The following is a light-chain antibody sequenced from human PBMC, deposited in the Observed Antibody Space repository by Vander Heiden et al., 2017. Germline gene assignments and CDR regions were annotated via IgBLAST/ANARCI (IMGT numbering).Light chain of an antibody. J-gene: IGLJ1*01. CDR1: SSDIGCYNY. CDR3: CSYTSSSTLYV. Sequence: QSALTQPASVSGSPGQSITISCTGRSSDIGCYNYVCLYQTHPGKAPKLMSHDVSDRPSGVSNRFSGSKSGNTASLTISGLQAEDEADYYCCSYTSSSTLYVFGTGTKVTVL. V-gene: IGLV2-14*03. CDR2: DVS.